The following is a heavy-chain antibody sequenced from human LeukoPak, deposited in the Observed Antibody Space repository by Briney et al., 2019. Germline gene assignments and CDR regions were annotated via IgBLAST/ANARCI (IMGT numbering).Heavy chain of an antibody. CDR2: IYYSGST. CDR1: GGSIRSYF. D-gene: IGHD3-10*01. CDR3: ARVQTPSGSGSYSFDY. V-gene: IGHV4-59*01. Sequence: SSETLSLTCTVSGGSIRSYFWSWIRQPPGKGLEWIGYIYYSGSTNYNPSLKSRVTISVDTSKNQFSLKLSSVTAADTAVYYYARVQTPSGSGSYSFDYWGQGTLVTVSS. J-gene: IGHJ4*02.